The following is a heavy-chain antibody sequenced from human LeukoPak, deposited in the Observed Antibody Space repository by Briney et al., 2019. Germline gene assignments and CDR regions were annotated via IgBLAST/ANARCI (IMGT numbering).Heavy chain of an antibody. D-gene: IGHD6-19*01. V-gene: IGHV3-33*01. CDR3: ARDAEGFSTGWSRGGFDY. J-gene: IGHJ4*02. Sequence: PGGSLRLSCEASGFTFTNYGMHWVRQAPGKGLQWMAVMWYDGTNNYYVDSVRGRFTISRDNSKNTLYLQMNTLRAEDTAVYYCARDAEGFSTGWSRGGFDYWGQGILVTVSS. CDR1: GFTFTNYG. CDR2: MWYDGTNN.